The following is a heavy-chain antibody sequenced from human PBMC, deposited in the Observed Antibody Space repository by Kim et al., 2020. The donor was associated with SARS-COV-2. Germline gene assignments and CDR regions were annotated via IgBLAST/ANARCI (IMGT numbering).Heavy chain of an antibody. J-gene: IGHJ5*02. CDR3: ARSSGWYANWFDP. V-gene: IGHV5-51*01. D-gene: IGHD6-19*01. Sequence: YSPSFQGQVTISADKSISTAYLQWSSLKASDTAMYYCARSSGWYANWFDPWGQGTLVTVSS.